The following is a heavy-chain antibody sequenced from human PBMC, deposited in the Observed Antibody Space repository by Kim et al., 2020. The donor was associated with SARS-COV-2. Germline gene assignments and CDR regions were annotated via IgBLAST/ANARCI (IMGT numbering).Heavy chain of an antibody. CDR2: ISGSGGST. D-gene: IGHD3-22*01. J-gene: IGHJ3*02. V-gene: IGHV3-23*01. CDR3: AKDRPMIVVGGDAFDI. Sequence: GGSLRLSCAASGFTFSSYAMSWVRQAPGKGLEWVSAISGSGGSTYYADSVKGRFTISRDNSKNTLYLQMNSLRAEDTAVYYCAKDRPMIVVGGDAFDIWGQGTMVTVSS. CDR1: GFTFSSYA.